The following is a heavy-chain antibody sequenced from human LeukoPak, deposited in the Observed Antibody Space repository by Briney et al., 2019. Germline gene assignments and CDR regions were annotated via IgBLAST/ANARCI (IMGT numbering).Heavy chain of an antibody. CDR3: ARDFVASSWYNIVV. CDR1: GGSISSYY. Sequence: SETLSLTCTVSGGSISSYYWSWIRQPPGKGLEWIGYIYYSGSTNYNPSLKSRVTISVDTSKNQFSLKLSSVTAADTAVYYCARDFVASSWYNIVVWGQGTLVTVSS. V-gene: IGHV4-59*01. CDR2: IYYSGST. J-gene: IGHJ4*02. D-gene: IGHD6-13*01.